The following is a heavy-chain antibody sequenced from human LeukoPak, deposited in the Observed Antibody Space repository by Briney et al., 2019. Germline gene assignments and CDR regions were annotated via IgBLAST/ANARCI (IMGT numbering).Heavy chain of an antibody. CDR3: ARDRVGYCSSTSCWGYFDY. CDR1: GFTFSNYG. J-gene: IGHJ4*02. D-gene: IGHD2-2*03. CDR2: IRYDGSNK. Sequence: PGGSLRLSCAASGFTFSNYGMHWVRQAPGKGLEWVAFIRYDGSNKYYADSVKGRFTISRDNSKNTMYLQMNSLRAEDTAVYYCARDRVGYCSSTSCWGYFDYWGQGTLVTVSS. V-gene: IGHV3-30*02.